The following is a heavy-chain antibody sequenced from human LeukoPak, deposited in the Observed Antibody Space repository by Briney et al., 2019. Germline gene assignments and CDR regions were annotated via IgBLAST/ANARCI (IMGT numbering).Heavy chain of an antibody. J-gene: IGHJ6*03. D-gene: IGHD3-10*01. CDR3: AKVMKGSERLTMVRGVIIKTAGLYYMDV. CDR1: GFTLSSYA. V-gene: IGHV3-23*01. CDR2: ISASGGST. Sequence: GGSLRLPCAVSGFTLSSYAMSWVRQAPGKGLEWVSSISASGGSTNYADSVKGRFTISRDNSKNTVYLQMNSLRAEDTAVYYCAKVMKGSERLTMVRGVIIKTAGLYYMDVWGKGTTVTVSS.